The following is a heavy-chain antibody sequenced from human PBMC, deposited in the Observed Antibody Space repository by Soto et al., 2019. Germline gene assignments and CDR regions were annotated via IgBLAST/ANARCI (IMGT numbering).Heavy chain of an antibody. V-gene: IGHV1-69*01. Sequence: QVQLVQSGAEVKKPGSSVKVSCKASGGTFSSYAISWVRQAPGQGLEWMGGIIPIFGTANYAQKFQGRVTITADESTSTDYMELSRLRSEDTAVYYCARDWGSYSSSWPTFDYWGQGTLVTVSS. J-gene: IGHJ4*02. CDR2: IIPIFGTA. CDR3: ARDWGSYSSSWPTFDY. D-gene: IGHD6-13*01. CDR1: GGTFSSYA.